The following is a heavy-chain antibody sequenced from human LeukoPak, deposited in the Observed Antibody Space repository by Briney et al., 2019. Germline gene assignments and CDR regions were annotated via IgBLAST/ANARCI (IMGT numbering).Heavy chain of an antibody. CDR3: ARVDTAMVVDY. J-gene: IGHJ4*02. D-gene: IGHD5-18*01. Sequence: SETLSLTCTVSGGSISSYYWSWIRQPPGKGLEWIGYIYYSGSTNYNPSLKSRVTISVDTSKNQFSLKLSSVTAADTAVYYCARVDTAMVVDYWGQGTLVTVSS. CDR1: GGSISSYY. V-gene: IGHV4-59*01. CDR2: IYYSGST.